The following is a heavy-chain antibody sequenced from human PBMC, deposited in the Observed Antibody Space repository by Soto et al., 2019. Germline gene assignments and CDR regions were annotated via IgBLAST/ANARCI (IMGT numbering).Heavy chain of an antibody. Sequence: EVQVLESGGDLVQPGGSLRLSCSASGFTFNDINWVRQAPGKGLEWISRITGGGHTDYVDSVKGRFTISRDNSKNTGYLQMNSLRVDDTAVYYCVKDRSGWGSFDIWGQGTVVTVSS. V-gene: IGHV3-23*01. J-gene: IGHJ3*02. CDR2: ITGGGHT. D-gene: IGHD3-16*01. CDR3: VKDRSGWGSFDI. CDR1: GFTFND.